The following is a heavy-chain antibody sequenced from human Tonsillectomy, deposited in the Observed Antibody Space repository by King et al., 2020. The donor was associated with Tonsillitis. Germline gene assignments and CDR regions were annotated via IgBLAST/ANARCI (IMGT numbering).Heavy chain of an antibody. CDR2: ISNDGSNE. V-gene: IGHV3-30*18. CDR1: GFTFSRSD. CDR3: AKERSSSHRGFYYYYSMDV. J-gene: IGHJ6*03. D-gene: IGHD6-13*01. Sequence: VQLVESGGGVVQPGRSLRLSCAASGFTFSRSDMHLVRQAPGKGLEWVALISNDGSNEYYADSVKGRLTISRDNSKKTLYLQMNSRRAEDTAVDYCAKERSSSHRGFYYYYSMDVWGKGTTVTVSS.